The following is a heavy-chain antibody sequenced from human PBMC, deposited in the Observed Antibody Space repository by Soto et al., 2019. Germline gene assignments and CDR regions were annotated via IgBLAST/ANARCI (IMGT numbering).Heavy chain of an antibody. D-gene: IGHD2-15*01. CDR1: GDTVSSNSVA. J-gene: IGHJ6*02. Sequence: SQTRSLTCVGSGDTVSSNSVAWNWVRQYPSKGLEGLGRTYYRSRWYSDYAVSVRSRIDINADTSKNQVSLQLNSVTPEDTAVYYCARSEEDSDYYYYGMDVWGQGTTVTVSS. CDR3: ARSEEDSDYYYYGMDV. V-gene: IGHV6-1*01. CDR2: TYYRSRWYS.